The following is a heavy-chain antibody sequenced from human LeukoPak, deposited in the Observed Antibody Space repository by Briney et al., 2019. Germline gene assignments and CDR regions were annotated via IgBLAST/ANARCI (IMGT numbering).Heavy chain of an antibody. J-gene: IGHJ3*02. D-gene: IGHD1-1*01. CDR2: ITAYDGDT. CDR3: ARDYQLPSGPDLFDI. CDR1: GFSFPNYG. Sequence: ASVTVSFTASGFSFPNYGISWVRQAPGQGLEWIGWITAYDGDTNYAQKFQDRVTMATDTSTSTGSMELWSLRSDDTAVYYCARDYQLPSGPDLFDIWGQGTVVTVSS. V-gene: IGHV1-18*01.